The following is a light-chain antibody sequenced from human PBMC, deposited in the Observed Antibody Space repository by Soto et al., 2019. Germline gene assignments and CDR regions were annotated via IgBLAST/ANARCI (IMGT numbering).Light chain of an antibody. V-gene: IGKV1-33*01. CDR3: QQYYDSMYT. Sequence: DIQMTQSPSSLSVSVGDRVTITCQASQDIRNSLNWYQQKAGKAPELLVNDATNLELGVPSRFSGSGSGTEFTFTISSLQPEDFATDNCQQYYDSMYTFGQGTKLEI. CDR2: DAT. J-gene: IGKJ2*01. CDR1: QDIRNS.